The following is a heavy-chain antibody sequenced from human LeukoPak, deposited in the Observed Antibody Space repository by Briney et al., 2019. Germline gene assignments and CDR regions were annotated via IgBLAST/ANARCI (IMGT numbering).Heavy chain of an antibody. Sequence: GGSLRLSCAASGFTFSSYGTHWVRQAPGKGLEWVAVIWYDGSNKYYADSVKGRFTISRDKSKNTLYLQMNSLRAEDTAVYYCARDQEGIAVAPDYWAQGTLVTVSS. J-gene: IGHJ4*02. CDR1: GFTFSSYG. V-gene: IGHV3-33*01. D-gene: IGHD6-19*01. CDR2: IWYDGSNK. CDR3: ARDQEGIAVAPDY.